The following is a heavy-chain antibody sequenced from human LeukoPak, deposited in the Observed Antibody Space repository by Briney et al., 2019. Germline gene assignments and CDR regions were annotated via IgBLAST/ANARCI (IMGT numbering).Heavy chain of an antibody. D-gene: IGHD4-23*01. V-gene: IGHV4-39*07. CDR2: IYYSGST. CDR3: AREGGDYGGNSQFWYFDP. J-gene: IGHJ2*01. Sequence: SETLSLTCTVSGGSISSSSYYWGWIRQPPGQGLKWIGSIYYSGSTYYNPSLKSRVTILVDTSKNQFSLKLSSVTAADTAVYYCAREGGDYGGNSQFWYFDPWGRGTLVTVSS. CDR1: GGSISSSSYY.